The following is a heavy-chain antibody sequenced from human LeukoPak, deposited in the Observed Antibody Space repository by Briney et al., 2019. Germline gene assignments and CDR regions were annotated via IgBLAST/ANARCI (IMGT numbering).Heavy chain of an antibody. Sequence: GGSLRLSCATSGFTFNSYAMSWVRQAPGKGLKWVSAISGSGEKTYYEDSVRGRFSISRDESKNTIYLQMNSLRVEDTAVYYCAKDQSYFYDSSGYFEFDSWGQGTLVTVSS. CDR1: GFTFNSYA. V-gene: IGHV3-23*01. D-gene: IGHD3-22*01. J-gene: IGHJ4*02. CDR3: AKDQSYFYDSSGYFEFDS. CDR2: ISGSGEKT.